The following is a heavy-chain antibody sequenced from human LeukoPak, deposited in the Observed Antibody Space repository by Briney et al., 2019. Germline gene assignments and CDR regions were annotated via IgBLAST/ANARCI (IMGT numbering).Heavy chain of an antibody. V-gene: IGHV3-74*01. D-gene: IGHD3-16*01. CDR1: GYSFIRFW. CDR3: TRDIGGRSAY. CDR2: LNEDGGIT. Sequence: PGGSLRHSCEGSGYSFIRFWMHWVRHVPGEGLVWVSRLNEDGGITNYADCAKGRFTISRNNARNTLYLQMNSLSADDTAVYYCTRDIGGRSAYWGQGALVTVSS. J-gene: IGHJ4*02.